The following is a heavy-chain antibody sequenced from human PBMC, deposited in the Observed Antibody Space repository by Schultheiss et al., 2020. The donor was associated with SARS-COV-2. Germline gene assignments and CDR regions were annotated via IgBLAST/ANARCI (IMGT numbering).Heavy chain of an antibody. J-gene: IGHJ4*02. D-gene: IGHD4-17*01. CDR2: ISYDGSNK. V-gene: IGHV3-30*03. Sequence: GGSLRLSCAASGFTVSSNYMSWIRQAPGKGLEWVAVISYDGSNKYYADSVKGRFTISRDNSKNTLYLQMNSLRAEDTAVYYCARGANYGDHPWWYWGQGTLVTVSS. CDR1: GFTVSSNY. CDR3: ARGANYGDHPWWY.